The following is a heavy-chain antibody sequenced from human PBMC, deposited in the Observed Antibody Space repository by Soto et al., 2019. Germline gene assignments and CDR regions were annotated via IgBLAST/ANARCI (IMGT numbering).Heavy chain of an antibody. Sequence: QVQLVESGGGVVQPGRSLRLSCAASGFTFSRYGMHWVRQAPGKGLEWVAVISYDGSNKYYADSVKGRFTISRDNSKNTLYLQMNSLRAEDTAVYYCGKEEAVVVAIDYWGQGTLVTVSS. D-gene: IGHD2-15*01. CDR1: GFTFSRYG. CDR3: GKEEAVVVAIDY. J-gene: IGHJ4*02. V-gene: IGHV3-30*18. CDR2: ISYDGSNK.